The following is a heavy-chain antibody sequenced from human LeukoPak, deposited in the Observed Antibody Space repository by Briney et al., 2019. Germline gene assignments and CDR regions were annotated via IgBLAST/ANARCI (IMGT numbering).Heavy chain of an antibody. CDR2: ISAYNGNT. J-gene: IGHJ4*02. V-gene: IGHV1-18*01. Sequence: ASVKVSCKASGYTFTNYGISWVRQAPGQGLECMGWISAYNGNTNYAQKLQGRVTMTTDTSTSTAYMELRSLRSDDTAVYYCARFSSSGNYGSGDYWGQGTLVTVSS. CDR1: GYTFTNYG. CDR3: ARFSSSGNYGSGDY. D-gene: IGHD3-10*01.